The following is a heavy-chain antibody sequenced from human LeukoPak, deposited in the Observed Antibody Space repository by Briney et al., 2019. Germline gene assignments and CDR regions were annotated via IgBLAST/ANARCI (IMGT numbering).Heavy chain of an antibody. J-gene: IGHJ4*02. CDR1: RYTFSSIA. Sequence: GRSLRLSCAASRYTFSSIAMHWGRHAPGKGLEWVAVISYDGSNEYYADSGKGRFTVSRDNSKSTLYLQMNSLRGEDTAVYNCARYGGFLDYGGQGTLVTVSS. V-gene: IGHV3-30-3*01. CDR2: ISYDGSNE. CDR3: ARYGGFLDY. D-gene: IGHD3-16*01.